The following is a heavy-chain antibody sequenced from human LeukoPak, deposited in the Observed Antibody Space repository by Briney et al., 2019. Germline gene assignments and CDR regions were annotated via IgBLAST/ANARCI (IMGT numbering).Heavy chain of an antibody. V-gene: IGHV4-59*01. CDR1: GGSISGYH. D-gene: IGHD1-20*01. Sequence: SETLSLTCNVSGGSISGYHWSWIRQPPGKGLEWLGYIYYSGSSNYNPSLKSRVTMSADTSKNQFSLKLSSVTAADTAVYYCARGHNSTLPDWGQGSLVTVSS. CDR3: ARGHNSTLPD. J-gene: IGHJ4*02. CDR2: IYYSGSS.